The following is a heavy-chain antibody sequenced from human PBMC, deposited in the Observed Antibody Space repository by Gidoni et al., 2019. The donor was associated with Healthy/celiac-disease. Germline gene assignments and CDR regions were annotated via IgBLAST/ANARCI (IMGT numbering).Heavy chain of an antibody. CDR1: GYTYTGYS. J-gene: IGHJ4*02. CDR3: ATPIWLPYYFDY. CDR2: INPNSGGT. D-gene: IGHD6-19*01. V-gene: IGHV1-2*02. Sequence: VQLVQSGAAAKKSGAYVKVSCKDSGYTYTGYSMHWVRHAPGQGLAWMGWINPNSGGTNYARKFQGRVTMTRDTSISTAYMELSRLRSDDTAVYYCATPIWLPYYFDYWGQGTLVTVSS.